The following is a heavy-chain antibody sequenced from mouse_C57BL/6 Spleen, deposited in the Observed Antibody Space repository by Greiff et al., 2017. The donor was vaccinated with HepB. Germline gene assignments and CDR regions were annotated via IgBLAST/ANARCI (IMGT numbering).Heavy chain of an antibody. CDR1: GFTFSDYG. Sequence: DVHLVESGGGLVKPGGSLKLSCAASGFTFSDYGMHWVRQAPEKGLEWVAYISSGSSTIYYADTVKGRFTISRDNAKNTLFLQMTSLRSEDTAMYYCARPEGSSYVRAMDYWGQGTSVTVSS. D-gene: IGHD1-1*01. CDR3: ARPEGSSYVRAMDY. CDR2: ISSGSSTI. J-gene: IGHJ4*01. V-gene: IGHV5-17*01.